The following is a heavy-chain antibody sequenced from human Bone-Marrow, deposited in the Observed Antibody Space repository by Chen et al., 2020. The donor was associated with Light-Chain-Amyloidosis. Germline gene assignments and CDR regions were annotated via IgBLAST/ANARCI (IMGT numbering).Heavy chain of an antibody. Sequence: DSVKGRFTISRDNAKNSLFLQMNSLRAEDTAVYYCARDVLVGARDFDYWGKGTLVTVSS. V-gene: IGHV3-21*01. CDR3: ARDVLVGARDFDY. D-gene: IGHD1-26*01. J-gene: IGHJ4*02.